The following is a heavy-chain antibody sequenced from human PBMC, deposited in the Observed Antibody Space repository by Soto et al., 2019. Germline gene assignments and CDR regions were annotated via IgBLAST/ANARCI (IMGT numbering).Heavy chain of an antibody. V-gene: IGHV1-69*13. J-gene: IGHJ6*02. CDR3: ASEPGCSRTSCRPYSYYYGMDV. Sequence: SVKVSCKASGGTFSSYAISWVRQAPGQGLEWMGGIIPIFGTANYAQKFQGRVTITADESTSTAYMELSSLRSEDTAVYYGASEPGCSRTSCRPYSYYYGMDVWGQGTTVTVSS. D-gene: IGHD2-2*01. CDR1: GGTFSSYA. CDR2: IIPIFGTA.